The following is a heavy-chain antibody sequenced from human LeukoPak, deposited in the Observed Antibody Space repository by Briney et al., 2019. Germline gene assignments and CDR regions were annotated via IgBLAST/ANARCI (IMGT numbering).Heavy chain of an antibody. Sequence: SETLYLTCAVYGGSLSGYYWSWIRQPPGKGLEWIGEINHSGSTNYNPSLKSRVTISVDTSKNQFSLKLSSVTAADTAVYYCARGFIRFGELLYRNWFDPWGQGTLVTVSS. D-gene: IGHD3-10*01. CDR2: INHSGST. J-gene: IGHJ5*02. CDR3: ARGFIRFGELLYRNWFDP. V-gene: IGHV4-34*01. CDR1: GGSLSGYY.